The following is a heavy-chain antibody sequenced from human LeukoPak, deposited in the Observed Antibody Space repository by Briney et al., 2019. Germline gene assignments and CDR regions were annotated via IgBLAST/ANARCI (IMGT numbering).Heavy chain of an antibody. D-gene: IGHD6-13*01. CDR2: IYYSGST. J-gene: IGHJ4*02. V-gene: IGHV4-39*07. CDR3: ARAHSSSWYMDY. Sequence: SETLSLTCTVSGGSISSSSSYWGWIRQPPGKGLEWIGNIYYSGSTNYNPSLKSRVTISVDTPENKLSLKLRSVTAADTAVYYCARAHSSSWYMDYWGQGTLVTVSS. CDR1: GGSISSSSSY.